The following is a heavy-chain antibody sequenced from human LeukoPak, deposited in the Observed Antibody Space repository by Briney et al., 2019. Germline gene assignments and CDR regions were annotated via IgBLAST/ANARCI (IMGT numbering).Heavy chain of an antibody. V-gene: IGHV1-46*02. J-gene: IGHJ4*02. CDR3: ARGLGTRIVATILVFDY. CDR1: GHTPNSYY. D-gene: IGHD5-12*01. Sequence: ASVKVSCKASGHTPNSYYMHWLRQAPGQGLEWMGIINPSGGSTSYAQKFQGRVTMTRDTSTSTVYMELSSLRSEDTAVYYCARGLGTRIVATILVFDYWGQGTLVTVSS. CDR2: INPSGGST.